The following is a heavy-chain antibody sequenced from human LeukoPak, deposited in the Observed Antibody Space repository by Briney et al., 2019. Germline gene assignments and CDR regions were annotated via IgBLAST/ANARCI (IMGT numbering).Heavy chain of an antibody. Sequence: SETLSLTCTVSGGSISTYYWSWIRQPPGKGLEWIGYVYYSGSTNYNPSLKSRVTISVDTSKSQFSLRLSSVTAADTAVYYCAREGIGGYFEYWGQGTLVTVSS. CDR2: VYYSGST. V-gene: IGHV4-59*01. D-gene: IGHD3-10*01. CDR3: AREGIGGYFEY. J-gene: IGHJ4*02. CDR1: GGSISTYY.